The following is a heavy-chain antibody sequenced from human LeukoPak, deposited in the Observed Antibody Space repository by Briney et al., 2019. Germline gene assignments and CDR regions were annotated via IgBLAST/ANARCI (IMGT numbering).Heavy chain of an antibody. Sequence: GGSLRLSCAASGFTFSSYAMSWVRQAPGKGLEWVAFIRYDGSNKYYADSVKGRFTISRDNSKNTLYLQMNSLRAEDTAVYYCAKNADGDFWSGYSYYYYMDVWGKGTTVTVSS. D-gene: IGHD3-3*01. CDR3: AKNADGDFWSGYSYYYYMDV. V-gene: IGHV3-30*02. CDR1: GFTFSSYA. CDR2: IRYDGSNK. J-gene: IGHJ6*03.